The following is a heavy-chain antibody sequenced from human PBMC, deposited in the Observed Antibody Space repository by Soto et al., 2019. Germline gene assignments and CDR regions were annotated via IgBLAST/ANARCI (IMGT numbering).Heavy chain of an antibody. CDR1: GGSVSSGRYY. Sequence: SETLSLTCTVSGGSVSSGRYYWSWIRQPPGKGLEWIGYIYYSGSTNYNPSLKSRVTISVDTSKNQFSLKLSSVTAADTAVYYCARVTRGAMVPALWGQGTLVTVS. CDR2: IYYSGST. D-gene: IGHD3-10*01. J-gene: IGHJ4*02. CDR3: ARVTRGAMVPAL. V-gene: IGHV4-61*01.